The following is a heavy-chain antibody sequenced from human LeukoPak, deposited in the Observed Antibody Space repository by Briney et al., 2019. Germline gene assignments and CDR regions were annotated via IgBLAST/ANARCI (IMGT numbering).Heavy chain of an antibody. CDR2: IYQSGST. D-gene: IGHD3-3*01. Sequence: KPSETLSLTCAVSGGSISSNNWWSWVRQPPGKGLEWIGEIYQSGSTNYKSSLKSRVTISIDKSKNQFSLKLTSVTAADTAVYYCARGTFYDFWSGQRNYAFGIWGQGTMVTVSS. CDR1: GGSISSNNW. J-gene: IGHJ3*02. V-gene: IGHV4-4*02. CDR3: ARGTFYDFWSGQRNYAFGI.